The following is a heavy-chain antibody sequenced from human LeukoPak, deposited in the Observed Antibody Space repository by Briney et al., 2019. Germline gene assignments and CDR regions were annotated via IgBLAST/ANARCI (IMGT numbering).Heavy chain of an antibody. CDR1: GSTFSDYW. CDR2: INSDGSNT. J-gene: IGHJ4*02. Sequence: GGSLRLSCVVSGSTFSDYWMHWVRQAPGKGLVWVSRINSDGSNTNYAGSVKGRFTISRENAKNTLYLQMNSLRVEDTAVYYCASGYARSARHQSDFWGQGTVVTVSS. V-gene: IGHV3-74*01. D-gene: IGHD5-12*01. CDR3: ASGYARSARHQSDF.